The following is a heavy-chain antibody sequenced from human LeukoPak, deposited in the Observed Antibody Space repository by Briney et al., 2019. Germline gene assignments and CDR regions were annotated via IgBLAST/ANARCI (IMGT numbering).Heavy chain of an antibody. CDR3: ATYKNWVAGDV. V-gene: IGHV3-7*01. CDR2: IKPDESEE. CDR1: GFKFSESW. Sequence: PGESLRLSCAASGFKFSESWMSWVRQAPGKGPERVANIKPDESEEHYVDSVKGRFTVSRDNRRNSLFLQMNSLRVEDTAVYYCATYKNWVAGDVWGQGTTVSVSS. J-gene: IGHJ6*02. D-gene: IGHD1-14*01.